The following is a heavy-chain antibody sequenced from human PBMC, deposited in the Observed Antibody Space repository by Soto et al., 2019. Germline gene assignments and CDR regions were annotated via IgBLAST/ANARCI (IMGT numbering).Heavy chain of an antibody. V-gene: IGHV3-7*01. J-gene: IGHJ4*02. CDR1: GFAFRRYW. D-gene: IGHD3-9*01. Sequence: EVELVESGGGLVQPGGSLRLSCAASGFAFRRYWMSWVRQAPGKGLEWVANIKKDGSEEYYVDSVKGRFTISRDSARNSLYLQMNSLRAEDTAVYYCATSSDTGYIFDFWGQGTLVTVSS. CDR2: IKKDGSEE. CDR3: ATSSDTGYIFDF.